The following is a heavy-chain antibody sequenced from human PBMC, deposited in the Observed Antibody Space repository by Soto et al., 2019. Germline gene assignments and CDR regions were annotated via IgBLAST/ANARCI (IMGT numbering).Heavy chain of an antibody. CDR2: IKQDGSEK. D-gene: IGHD2-2*01. V-gene: IGHV3-7*05. CDR3: ARTKIVVVPAAIPLYYYYGMDV. CDR1: GFTFSSYW. J-gene: IGHJ6*02. Sequence: QAGGSLRLSCAASGFTFSSYWMSWVRQAPGKGLEWVANIKQDGSEKYYVDSVKGRFTISRDNAKNSLYLQMNSLRAEDTAVYYCARTKIVVVPAAIPLYYYYGMDVWGQGTTVTVSS.